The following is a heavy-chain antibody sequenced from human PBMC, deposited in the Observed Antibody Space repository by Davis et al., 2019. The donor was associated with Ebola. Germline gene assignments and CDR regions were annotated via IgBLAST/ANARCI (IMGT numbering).Heavy chain of an antibody. V-gene: IGHV1-2*04. CDR3: ARDLLYCSSTSCYAGGGMGV. Sequence: AASVKVSCKASGYTFTGYYMHWVRQAPGQGLEWMGWINPNSGGTNYAQKFQGWVTMTRDTSISTAYMELSRLRSDDTAVYYCARDLLYCSSTSCYAGGGMGVWGQGTTVTVSS. CDR1: GYTFTGYY. J-gene: IGHJ6*02. D-gene: IGHD2-2*01. CDR2: INPNSGGT.